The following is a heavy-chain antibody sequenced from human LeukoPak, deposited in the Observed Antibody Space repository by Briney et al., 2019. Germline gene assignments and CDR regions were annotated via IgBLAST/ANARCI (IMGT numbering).Heavy chain of an antibody. V-gene: IGHV4-59*08. CDR3: ARQGSSGWYLGNSRQVDY. J-gene: IGHJ4*02. Sequence: MSSETLSLTCTVSGGSISSYYWSWIRQPPGKGLEWIGYIYYSGSTNYNPSLKSRVTISVDTSKNQFSLKLSSVTAADTAVYYCARQGSSGWYLGNSRQVDYWGQGTLVTVSS. CDR1: GGSISSYY. D-gene: IGHD6-19*01. CDR2: IYYSGST.